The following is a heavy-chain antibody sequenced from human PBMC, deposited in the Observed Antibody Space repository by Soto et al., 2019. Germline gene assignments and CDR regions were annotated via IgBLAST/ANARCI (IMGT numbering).Heavy chain of an antibody. D-gene: IGHD6-13*01. Sequence: SETLSLTCAVSGGSISSSNWWSWVRQPPGKGLEWIGEIYHSGSTNYNPSLKSRVTIPVDKSKNQFSLKLSSVTAADTAVYYCASTQYSSSWPYYYYGMDVWGQGTTVTVS. V-gene: IGHV4-4*02. J-gene: IGHJ6*02. CDR1: GGSISSSNW. CDR3: ASTQYSSSWPYYYYGMDV. CDR2: IYHSGST.